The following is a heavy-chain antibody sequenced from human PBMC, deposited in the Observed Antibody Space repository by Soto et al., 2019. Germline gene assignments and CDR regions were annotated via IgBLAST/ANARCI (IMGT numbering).Heavy chain of an antibody. D-gene: IGHD5-12*01. Sequence: GGSLRLSCAASGFTFSSYWMSWVRQAPGKGLEWVANIKQDGSEKYYVDSVKGRFTISRDNAKNSLYLQMNSLRAEDTAVYYCAREEFKIVATTFDYWGQGTLVTVSS. CDR2: IKQDGSEK. J-gene: IGHJ4*02. V-gene: IGHV3-7*01. CDR1: GFTFSSYW. CDR3: AREEFKIVATTFDY.